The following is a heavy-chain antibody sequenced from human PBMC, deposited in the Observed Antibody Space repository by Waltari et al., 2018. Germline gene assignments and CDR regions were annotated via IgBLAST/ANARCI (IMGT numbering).Heavy chain of an antibody. J-gene: IGHJ3*02. CDR1: GGSISSYY. CDR2: IYTSGST. CDR3: ARGFYYDSSGYYYADAFDI. D-gene: IGHD3-22*01. Sequence: QVQLQESGPGLVKPSETLSLTCTVSGGSISSYYWRWIRQPAGKGLEWIGRIYTSGSTNYNPSLKSRVTMSVDTSKNQFSLKLSSVTAADTAVYYCARGFYYDSSGYYYADAFDIWGQGTMVTVSS. V-gene: IGHV4-4*07.